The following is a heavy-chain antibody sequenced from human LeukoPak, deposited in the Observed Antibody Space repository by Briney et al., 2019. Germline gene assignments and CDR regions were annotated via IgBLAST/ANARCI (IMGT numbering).Heavy chain of an antibody. V-gene: IGHV4-38-2*02. CDR1: GYSISNNFY. CDR3: AKALGAAAGTAGTFDY. CDR2: INHSWST. J-gene: IGHJ4*02. D-gene: IGHD6-13*01. Sequence: PSETLSLTCTVSGYSISNNFYWAWIRRSPGKGLEWIVSINHSWSTYYNPSLKSRVTISVDTSKNQFSLKLTSVTAADTAVYYCAKALGAAAGTAGTFDYWGQGTLVTVSS.